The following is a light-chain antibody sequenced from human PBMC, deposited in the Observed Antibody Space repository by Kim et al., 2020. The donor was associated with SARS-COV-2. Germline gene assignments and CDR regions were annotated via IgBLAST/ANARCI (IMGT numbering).Light chain of an antibody. V-gene: IGKV3-11*01. J-gene: IGKJ3*01. CDR3: QLGFT. Sequence: ATLSLSPGERATLACRASPSVSSYLAWYQQKPGQAPRLLIYDASNRATGIPARFSGSGSGTDFTLTISSLEPEDFAVYYCQLGFTFGPGTKVDIK. CDR1: PSVSSY. CDR2: DAS.